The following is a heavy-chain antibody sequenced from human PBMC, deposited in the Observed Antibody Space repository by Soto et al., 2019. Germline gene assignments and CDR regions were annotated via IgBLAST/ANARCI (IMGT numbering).Heavy chain of an antibody. J-gene: IGHJ4*02. V-gene: IGHV1-46*01. CDR2: INPSGGST. CDR3: ARDARGSSTSTVVTPHFDY. D-gene: IGHD4-17*01. Sequence: QVQLVQSGAEVKKPGASVKVSCKASGYTFTSYYMHWVRQAPGQGLEWMGIINPSGGSTSYEQKFQGRVTMTREESTSTVFVELSSLRSEGTAVYYCARDARGSSTSTVVTPHFDYWGQGTLVTVSS. CDR1: GYTFTSYY.